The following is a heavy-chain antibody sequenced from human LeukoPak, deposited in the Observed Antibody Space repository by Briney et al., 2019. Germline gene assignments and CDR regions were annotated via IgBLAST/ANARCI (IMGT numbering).Heavy chain of an antibody. CDR3: ARGYTSTWTPNWLDP. J-gene: IGHJ5*02. CDR2: IYPGDSDT. V-gene: IGHV5-51*01. D-gene: IGHD6-13*01. Sequence: GESLKISCTTSGYSFTNYWVAWVRQMPGKGLEWMGIIYPGDSDTRYSPSFQGQVTISADNSMNTAYLQWSSLKASDTAMYYCARGYTSTWTPNWLDPWGQGTLVTVSS. CDR1: GYSFTNYW.